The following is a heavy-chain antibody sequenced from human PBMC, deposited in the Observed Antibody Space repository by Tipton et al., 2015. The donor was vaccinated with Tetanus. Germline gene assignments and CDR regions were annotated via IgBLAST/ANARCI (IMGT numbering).Heavy chain of an antibody. V-gene: IGHV3-48*03. CDR3: AGGGEGDGYNSGFDY. D-gene: IGHD5-24*01. CDR2: ISSSGSTI. Sequence: SLRLSCAASGFTFSSYEMNWVRQAPGKGLEWVSYISSSGSTIYYADSVKGRFTISRDNAKNSLYLQMNSLRAEDTAVYYCAGGGEGDGYNSGFDYWGQGTLVTVSS. CDR1: GFTFSSYE. J-gene: IGHJ4*02.